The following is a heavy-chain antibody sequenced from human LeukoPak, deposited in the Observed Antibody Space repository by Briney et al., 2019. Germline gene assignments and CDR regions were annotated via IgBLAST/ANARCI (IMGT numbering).Heavy chain of an antibody. CDR1: GYSISSGYY. CDR3: ARVDFADAFDI. CDR2: IYHSGST. V-gene: IGHV4-38-2*01. J-gene: IGHJ3*02. Sequence: AETLSLTCAVSGYSISSGYYWGWMRQPPGKGLEWTGSIYHSGSTYYNPSLKSRVTISVDTSKNQFSLKLSSVTAADPAVYYCARVDFADAFDIWGQGTMVTVSS.